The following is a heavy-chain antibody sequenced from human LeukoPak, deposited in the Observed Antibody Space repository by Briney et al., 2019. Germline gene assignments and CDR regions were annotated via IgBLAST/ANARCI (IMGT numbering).Heavy chain of an antibody. CDR3: AELRSDGDY. J-gene: IGHJ4*02. V-gene: IGHV3-30*18. CDR2: ISYDGSNK. Sequence: GGSLRLSCAASGFTFSSYGMHWVRQAPGKGLEWVAVISYDGSNKYYADSVKGRFTISRDNSKSTLYLQMNSLRAEDTAVYYCAELRSDGDYWGQGTLVTVSS. D-gene: IGHD5-12*01. CDR1: GFTFSSYG.